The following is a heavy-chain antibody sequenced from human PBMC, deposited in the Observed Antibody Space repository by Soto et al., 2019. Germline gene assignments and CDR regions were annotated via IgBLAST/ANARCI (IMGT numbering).Heavy chain of an antibody. CDR1: GFTFSSYA. Sequence: VQLVESGGGVVQPGRSLRLSCAASGFTFSSYAMHWVRQAPGKGLEWVAVISYDGSNKYYADSVKGRFTISRDNSKNTLYLQMNSLRAEDTAVYYCARGPYYYDSSGYLGYFDYWGQGTLVTVSS. D-gene: IGHD3-22*01. CDR2: ISYDGSNK. J-gene: IGHJ4*02. CDR3: ARGPYYYDSSGYLGYFDY. V-gene: IGHV3-30-3*01.